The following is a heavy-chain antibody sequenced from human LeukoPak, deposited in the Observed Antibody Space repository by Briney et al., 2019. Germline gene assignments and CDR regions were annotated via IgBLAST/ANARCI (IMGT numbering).Heavy chain of an antibody. CDR3: AREKQLVAGGAFDI. J-gene: IGHJ3*02. Sequence: GGSLRLSCAASGFTFSSYNMDWVRQAPGKGLEWVSSISSTSTYIYYADSLKGRFTIFRDNAKNSLYLQMNSLRAEDTAVYYCAREKQLVAGGAFDIWGQGTMVTVSS. CDR2: ISSTSTYI. CDR1: GFTFSSYN. D-gene: IGHD6-6*01. V-gene: IGHV3-21*04.